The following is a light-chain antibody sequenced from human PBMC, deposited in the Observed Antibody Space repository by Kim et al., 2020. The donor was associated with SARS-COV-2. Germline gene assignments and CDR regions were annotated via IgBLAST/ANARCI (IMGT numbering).Light chain of an antibody. V-gene: IGLV2-8*01. Sequence: QSALTQPPSASGSPGQSVTISCTGTSSDVGGYNYVSWYQQHLGKAPKLMIYEVSKRPSGVPDRFSGSKSGNTASLTVSGLQAEDEADYYCSSYAGSNNWVFGGGTQLTVL. CDR3: SSYAGSNNWV. CDR2: EVS. J-gene: IGLJ3*02. CDR1: SSDVGGYNY.